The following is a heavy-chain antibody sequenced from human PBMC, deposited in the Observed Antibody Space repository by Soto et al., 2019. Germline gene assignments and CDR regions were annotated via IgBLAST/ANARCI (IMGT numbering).Heavy chain of an antibody. V-gene: IGHV4-34*01. CDR3: ASEKPTLRHLFDY. CDR1: GGSFSGYY. J-gene: IGHJ4*02. CDR2: INHSGST. D-gene: IGHD3-3*01. Sequence: SETLSLTCAVYGGSFSGYYWSWIRQPPGKGPEWIGEINHSGSTNYNPSLKSRVTISVDTSKNQFSLKLSSVTAADTAVYYCASEKPTLRHLFDYWGQGTLVTVSS.